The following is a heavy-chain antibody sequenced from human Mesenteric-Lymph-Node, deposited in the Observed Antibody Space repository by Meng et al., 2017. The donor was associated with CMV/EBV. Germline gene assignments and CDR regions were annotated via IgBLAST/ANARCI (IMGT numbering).Heavy chain of an antibody. V-gene: IGHV1-69*01. CDR1: TFSSFT. Sequence: TFSSFTISWVRQAPGQGLEWMGGIVPVFASANYAQKFQDRVTITADESTSTVFLELSSLRSDDTAVYFCARVALTYYDFWRGNYWLDPWGQGTLVTVSS. J-gene: IGHJ5*02. D-gene: IGHD3/OR15-3a*01. CDR2: IVPVFASA. CDR3: ARVALTYYDFWRGNYWLDP.